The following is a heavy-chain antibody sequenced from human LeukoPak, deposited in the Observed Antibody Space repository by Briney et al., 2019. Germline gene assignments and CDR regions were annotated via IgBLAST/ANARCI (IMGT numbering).Heavy chain of an antibody. Sequence: PSETLSLTCTVSGGSISSSSYYWGWIRQPPGKGLEWIGSIYYSGSTYYNPSLKSRVTISVDTSKSQFSLKLSSVTAADTAVYYCARLGDRIAAADRDYWGQGTLVTVSS. CDR1: GGSISSSSYY. CDR2: IYYSGST. V-gene: IGHV4-39*01. CDR3: ARLGDRIAAADRDY. D-gene: IGHD6-13*01. J-gene: IGHJ4*02.